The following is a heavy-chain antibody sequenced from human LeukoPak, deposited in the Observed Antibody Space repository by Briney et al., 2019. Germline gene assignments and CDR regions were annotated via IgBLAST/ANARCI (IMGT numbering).Heavy chain of an antibody. CDR1: GFTFNSYS. D-gene: IGHD3-22*01. J-gene: IGHJ3*02. CDR3: ARDDDSSGRGDAFDI. V-gene: IGHV3-21*01. Sequence: PGGSLRLSCAASGFTFNSYSMSWVRQAPGKGLEWVSSISSSSSYIYYADSVKGRFTISRDNAKNSLYLQMNSLRAEDTAVYYCARDDDSSGRGDAFDIWGQGTMVTVSS. CDR2: ISSSSSYI.